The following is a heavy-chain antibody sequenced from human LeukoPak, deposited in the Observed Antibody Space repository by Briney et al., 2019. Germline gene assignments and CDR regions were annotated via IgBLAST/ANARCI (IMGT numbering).Heavy chain of an antibody. CDR2: IIGSGGYT. V-gene: IGHV3-23*01. Sequence: PGGSLRLSCTATGFTFSSFAMAWVRQAPGKGLERVSGIIGSGGYTYHADSVKGRFTVSRDNSKNTLYLQMNSLIAGDTAVYYCAKGTKDHCSGGYCYPLDVWGQGTAVTVSS. CDR1: GFTFSSFA. J-gene: IGHJ6*02. D-gene: IGHD2-15*01. CDR3: AKGTKDHCSGGYCYPLDV.